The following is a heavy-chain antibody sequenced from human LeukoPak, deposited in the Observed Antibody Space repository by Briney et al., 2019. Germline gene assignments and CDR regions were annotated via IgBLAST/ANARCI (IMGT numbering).Heavy chain of an antibody. CDR2: INAGNGKT. D-gene: IGHD4-17*01. Sequence: ASVKVSCKASGYMFSDYAIQWVRQAPGQGLEWMGWINAGNGKTKYSQKFQGRVTITRETSASTAYVELNGLRSEDTAVYYCARARWTSTVTTYYLDYWGQGTLVTVSS. V-gene: IGHV1-3*01. CDR1: GYMFSDYA. CDR3: ARARWTSTVTTYYLDY. J-gene: IGHJ4*02.